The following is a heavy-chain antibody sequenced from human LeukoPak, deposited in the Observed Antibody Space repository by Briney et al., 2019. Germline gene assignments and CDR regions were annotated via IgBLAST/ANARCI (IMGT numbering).Heavy chain of an antibody. CDR3: AKETTVTSYYYYYYGMDV. CDR2: IHRGGNT. Sequence: GGSLRLSCAASGFTFSDYYMSWIRQAPGKGLEWVSVIHRGGNTYYADSVKGRFTISRDISKNTLYLQMNSLRAEDTAVYYCAKETTVTSYYYYYYGMDVWGQGTTVTVSS. CDR1: GFTFSDYY. D-gene: IGHD4-17*01. J-gene: IGHJ6*02. V-gene: IGHV3-53*01.